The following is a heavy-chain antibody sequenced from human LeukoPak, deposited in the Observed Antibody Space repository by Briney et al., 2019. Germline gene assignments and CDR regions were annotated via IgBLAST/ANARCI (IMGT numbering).Heavy chain of an antibody. CDR1: GFTFSKSW. D-gene: IGHD3-3*01. Sequence: GGSLRLSCAASGFTFSKSWVSWVRQTPEKGLEWVANIKEDGSAEYYVDSVKGRFTISRDNAKNSLYLQMNSLRAEDTAVYYCAKDDDGYYWGQGILVTVSS. J-gene: IGHJ4*02. CDR2: IKEDGSAE. V-gene: IGHV3-7*04. CDR3: AKDDDGYY.